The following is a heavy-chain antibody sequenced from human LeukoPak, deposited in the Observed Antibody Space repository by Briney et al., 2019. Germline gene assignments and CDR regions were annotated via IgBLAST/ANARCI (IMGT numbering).Heavy chain of an antibody. V-gene: IGHV1-2*02. Sequence: GASVKVSCKASGYTFTGYYMHWVRQAPGQGLEWMGWINPNSGGTNYAQKFQGRVTMTRDTSISTAYMELSRLRSDDTAVYYCAIGVVPAANDYYYYMDVWGKGTTVTVSS. J-gene: IGHJ6*03. CDR1: GYTFTGYY. CDR3: AIGVVPAANDYYYYMDV. CDR2: INPNSGGT. D-gene: IGHD2-2*01.